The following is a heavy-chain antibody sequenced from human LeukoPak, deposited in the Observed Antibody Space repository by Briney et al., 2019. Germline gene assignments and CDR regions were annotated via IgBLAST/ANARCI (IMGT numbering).Heavy chain of an antibody. Sequence: SGGSLRLSCAASGFTFSSYWMTWVRQAPGKGLEWVANLKPDGSDKYYVDSVKGRFTISRDNAKNSLYLQMNSLRAEDTAVYYCARDAYNYASESWGQGTLVTVSS. CDR3: ARDAYNYASES. V-gene: IGHV3-7*01. D-gene: IGHD3-10*01. CDR1: GFTFSSYW. CDR2: LKPDGSDK. J-gene: IGHJ5*02.